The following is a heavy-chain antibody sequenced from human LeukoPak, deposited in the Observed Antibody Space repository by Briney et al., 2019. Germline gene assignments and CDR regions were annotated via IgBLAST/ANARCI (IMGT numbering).Heavy chain of an antibody. D-gene: IGHD3-22*01. CDR2: FDPEDGET. CDR1: GGTFSSYA. V-gene: IGHV1-24*01. J-gene: IGHJ5*02. Sequence: EASVKVSCKASGGTFSSYAISWVRQAPGKGLEWMGGFDPEDGETIYAQKFQGRVTMTEDTSTDTAYMELSSLRSEDTAVYYCATAGYYYDSSGYSDWFDPWGQGTLVTVSS. CDR3: ATAGYYYDSSGYSDWFDP.